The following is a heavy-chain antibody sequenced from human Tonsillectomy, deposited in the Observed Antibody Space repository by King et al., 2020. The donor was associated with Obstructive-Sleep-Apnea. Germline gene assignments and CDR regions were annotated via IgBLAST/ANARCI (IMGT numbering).Heavy chain of an antibody. CDR1: GFTFSSYA. Sequence: VQLVESGGGVVQPGRSLRLSCAASGFTFSSYAMHWVRQAPGKGLEWVAVISYDGSNKYNADAVKGRFTISRDNSKNTVYLQMNSLRAEDKAVYYCAGGYLLSDSIDYYYVGYWGQGTLVTVSS. CDR3: AGGYLLSDSIDYYYVGY. J-gene: IGHJ4*02. V-gene: IGHV3-30*04. CDR2: ISYDGSNK. D-gene: IGHD3-22*01.